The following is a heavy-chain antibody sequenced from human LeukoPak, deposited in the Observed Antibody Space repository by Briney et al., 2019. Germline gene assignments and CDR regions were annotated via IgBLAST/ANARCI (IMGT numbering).Heavy chain of an antibody. V-gene: IGHV3-23*01. Sequence: GGSLRLSCAASGLSFNNYAMSWVRQAPGKRLEWVSTISSSGGSTYYADSVKGRFTISRDNSKNTLYVQMNSLRAEDTAVYYCAKDLPGFFDYWGQGILVTVSS. CDR3: AKDLPGFFDY. CDR1: GLSFNNYA. CDR2: ISSSGGST. J-gene: IGHJ4*02.